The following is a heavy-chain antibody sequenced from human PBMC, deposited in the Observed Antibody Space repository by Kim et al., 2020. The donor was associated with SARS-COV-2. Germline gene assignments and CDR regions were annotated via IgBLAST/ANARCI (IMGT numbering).Heavy chain of an antibody. J-gene: IGHJ6*02. CDR1: GGSFSGYY. CDR2: INHSGST. CDR3: ARCNRYGSGRFNYYGMDV. Sequence: SETLSLTCAVYGGSFSGYYWSWIRQPPGKGLEWIGEINHSGSTNYNPSLKSRVTISVDTSKNQFSLKLSSVTAADTAVYYCARCNRYGSGRFNYYGMDVWGQGTTVTVSS. V-gene: IGHV4-34*01. D-gene: IGHD3-10*01.